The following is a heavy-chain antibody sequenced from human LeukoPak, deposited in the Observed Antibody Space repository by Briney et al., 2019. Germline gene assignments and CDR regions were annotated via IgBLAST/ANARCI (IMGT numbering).Heavy chain of an antibody. CDR1: GFTFSSYS. J-gene: IGHJ5*02. CDR2: IHTSSNII. V-gene: IGHV3-48*01. Sequence: GGSLRPSCAASGFTFSSYSMNWVRQAPGKGLEWVSYIHTSSNIIFYADSVKGRFTISRDNAKNSLYLQMNSLRAEDTAVYYCARDCSTTPMVGYNWFDPWGQGTLVTVSS. CDR3: ARDCSTTPMVGYNWFDP. D-gene: IGHD2/OR15-2a*01.